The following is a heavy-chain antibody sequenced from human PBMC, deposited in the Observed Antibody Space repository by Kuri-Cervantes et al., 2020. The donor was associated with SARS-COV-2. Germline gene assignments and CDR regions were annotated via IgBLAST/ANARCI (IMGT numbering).Heavy chain of an antibody. CDR2: IKQDGSEK. J-gene: IGHJ6*03. CDR1: GFTFSSYS. D-gene: IGHD6-19*01. Sequence: GESLEISCAASGFTFSSYSMNWVRQAPGKGLEWVGNIKQDGSEKYYVDSVKGRFTISRDNAKNSLYLQMNSLRAEDTAVYYCAKPVYSSGWFAYSNYYYYYMDVWGKGTTVTVSS. V-gene: IGHV3-7*01. CDR3: AKPVYSSGWFAYSNYYYYYMDV.